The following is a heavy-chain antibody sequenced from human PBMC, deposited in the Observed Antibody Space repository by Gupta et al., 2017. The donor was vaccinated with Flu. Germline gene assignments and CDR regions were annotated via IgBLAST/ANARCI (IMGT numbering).Heavy chain of an antibody. CDR2: ISDNGGTT. CDR3: AKRSSSLSGYFDS. J-gene: IGHJ4*02. CDR1: GFTFKYYA. V-gene: IGHV3-23*01. Sequence: EVQLLESGGGLVQPGGSLRLSCAVSGFTFKYYAMSWVRQAPGKGLEWVSAISDNGGTTNYADSVKGRFTISRDNSKNALVLQRNSLRAEDTAVEYCAKRSSSLSGYFDSWGQGTRVTVAS.